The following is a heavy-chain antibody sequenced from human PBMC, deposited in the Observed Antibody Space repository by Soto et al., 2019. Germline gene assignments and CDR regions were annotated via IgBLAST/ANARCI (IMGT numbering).Heavy chain of an antibody. CDR1: GFTVSSNY. V-gene: IGHV3-53*01. D-gene: IGHD2-2*01. Sequence: EVQLVESGGGLIQPGGSLRLSCAASGFTVSSNYMSWVRQAPGKGLEWVSVIYSGGSTYYADSVKGRFTISRDNSKNTLYLQMNSLRAEDTAVYYCARDLGYCSSTSCYRNWFDPWGQGTLVTVSS. CDR3: ARDLGYCSSTSCYRNWFDP. CDR2: IYSGGST. J-gene: IGHJ5*02.